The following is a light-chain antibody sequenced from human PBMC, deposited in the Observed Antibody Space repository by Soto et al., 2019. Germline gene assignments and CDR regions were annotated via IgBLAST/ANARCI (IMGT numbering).Light chain of an antibody. CDR3: QQYGSSAPIT. Sequence: EIVVSLSPGSLCLSQGETARRSGGASQSVSNNYLAWYQQKPGQAPRLLIYGASIRATGIPDRFSGSGSETDFTLTIRRLEPEDFALYYCQQYGSSAPITFGQGTRLEIK. CDR2: GAS. J-gene: IGKJ5*01. CDR1: QSVSNNY. V-gene: IGKV3-20*01.